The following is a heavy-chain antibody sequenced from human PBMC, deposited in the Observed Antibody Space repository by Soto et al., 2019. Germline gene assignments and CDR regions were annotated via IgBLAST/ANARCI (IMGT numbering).Heavy chain of an antibody. CDR1: GGTFSSYA. J-gene: IGHJ5*02. V-gene: IGHV1-69*13. CDR2: IIPIFGTA. D-gene: IGHD6-19*01. Sequence: SVKVSCKASGGTFSSYAISWVRQAPGQGLEWMGGIIPIFGTANYAQKFQGRVTITADESTSTAYMELRSLRSDDTAVYYCARSVKAVAGTNWFDPWGQGTLVTVSS. CDR3: ARSVKAVAGTNWFDP.